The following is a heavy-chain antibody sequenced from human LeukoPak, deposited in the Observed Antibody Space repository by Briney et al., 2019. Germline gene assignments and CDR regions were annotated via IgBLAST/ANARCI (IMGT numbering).Heavy chain of an antibody. V-gene: IGHV1-18*01. Sequence: ASVKVSCKASGYTFTSYGISWVRQAPGQGLEWMGWISAYNGNTNYAQKLQGRVTMTTDTSTSTAYMELRSLRSDDTAVYYCARVEGSTIFGVVKYYYYYMDVWGKGTTVTVSS. J-gene: IGHJ6*03. D-gene: IGHD3-3*01. CDR2: ISAYNGNT. CDR3: ARVEGSTIFGVVKYYYYYMDV. CDR1: GYTFTSYG.